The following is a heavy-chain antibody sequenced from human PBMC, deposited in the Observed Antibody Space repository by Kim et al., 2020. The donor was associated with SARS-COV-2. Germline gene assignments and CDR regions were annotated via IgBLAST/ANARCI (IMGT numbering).Heavy chain of an antibody. J-gene: IGHJ4*02. D-gene: IGHD3-10*01. Sequence: SVKGRFTIPRDNSKNTLYLQMNSLGAEDTAVYYGAKDELLWFGEYGSFDYWGQGALVTVSS. V-gene: IGHV3-23*02. CDR3: AKDELLWFGEYGSFDY.